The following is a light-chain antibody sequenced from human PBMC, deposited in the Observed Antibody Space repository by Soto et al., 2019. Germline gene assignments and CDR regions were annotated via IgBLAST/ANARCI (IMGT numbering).Light chain of an antibody. J-gene: IGLJ1*01. Sequence: QSALTQPPSASGSLGQSVAISCTGTSSDVGATDYVSWYQHHSGKAPKLLLYEVNKRPSGVPDRFSGSKSGNTASLTVSVLQADDAADYYCISHAGTSNVLGTGTKLTVL. CDR1: SSDVGATDY. V-gene: IGLV2-8*01. CDR3: ISHAGTSNV. CDR2: EVN.